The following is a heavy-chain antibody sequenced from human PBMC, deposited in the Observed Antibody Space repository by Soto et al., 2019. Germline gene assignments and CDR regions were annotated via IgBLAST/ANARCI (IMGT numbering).Heavy chain of an antibody. CDR2: VYHTGRT. V-gene: IGHV4-61*01. CDR1: GGSFKSGSYS. Sequence: PSEPLSLTCTVSGGSFKSGSYSWSWIRQPPGKGLEWIGYVYHTGRTSYNPSRKSRVSISMDTSKNQFSLNLDSVTAADTAVYFCARDFAYFDSWGQGTLVTVSS. J-gene: IGHJ4*02. D-gene: IGHD3-3*01. CDR3: ARDFAYFDS.